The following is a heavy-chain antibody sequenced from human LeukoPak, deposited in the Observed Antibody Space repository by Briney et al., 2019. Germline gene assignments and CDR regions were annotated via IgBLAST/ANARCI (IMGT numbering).Heavy chain of an antibody. Sequence: GASVKVSCKASGYTFTGYYMHWVRQAPGQGLEWMGWINPNSGGTNYAQKFQGRVTMTRDTSISTAYMELSRLRAEDTAVYYCAKFLVVPAIKGYFDYWGQGTLVTVSS. CDR1: GYTFTGYY. CDR2: INPNSGGT. V-gene: IGHV1-2*02. D-gene: IGHD2-2*01. J-gene: IGHJ4*02. CDR3: AKFLVVPAIKGYFDY.